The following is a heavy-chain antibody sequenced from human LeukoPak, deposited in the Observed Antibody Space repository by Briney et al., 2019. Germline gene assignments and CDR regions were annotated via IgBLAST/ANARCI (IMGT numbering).Heavy chain of an antibody. J-gene: IGHJ6*04. D-gene: IGHD3-3*01. CDR3: VRQSRIFGVIRPGYMDV. V-gene: IGHV4-39*01. Sequence: SETLSLTCGVSGGSINTNTFFWGWIRQPPGKGLEWIGNVFYSGSTLYNPSLKSRVTLSIDTSKSQFSLSLSSVTAADTAMYWCVRQSRIFGVIRPGYMDVWGKGIMVSVSS. CDR2: VFYSGST. CDR1: GGSINTNTFF.